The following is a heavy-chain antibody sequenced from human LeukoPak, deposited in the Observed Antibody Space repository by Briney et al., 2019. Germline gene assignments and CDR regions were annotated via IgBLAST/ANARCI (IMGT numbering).Heavy chain of an antibody. D-gene: IGHD5-18*01. Sequence: ASVKVSCKVSGYTLTELSMHWVRQAPGKGLEWMGGFDPEDGETIYAQKFQGRVTMTEDTSTDTAYMELSRLRSDDTAVYYCATVDTAMVGGFDYWGQGTLVTVSS. CDR1: GYTLTELS. J-gene: IGHJ4*02. CDR3: ATVDTAMVGGFDY. CDR2: FDPEDGET. V-gene: IGHV1-24*01.